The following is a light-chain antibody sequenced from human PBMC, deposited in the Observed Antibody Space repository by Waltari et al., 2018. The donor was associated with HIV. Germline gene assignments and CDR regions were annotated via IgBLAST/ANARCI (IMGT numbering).Light chain of an antibody. CDR3: SSYTSSSTVV. Sequence: QSALTQPASVSGSPGQSITISCTGTSSDVGGYNYVSWYHQHPGKAPKLTIYDVSNRASGVSNRVSGAKSGNTASLTISGLQAEDEADYYCSSYTSSSTVVFGGGTKLTVL. CDR1: SSDVGGYNY. CDR2: DVS. V-gene: IGLV2-14*03. J-gene: IGLJ2*01.